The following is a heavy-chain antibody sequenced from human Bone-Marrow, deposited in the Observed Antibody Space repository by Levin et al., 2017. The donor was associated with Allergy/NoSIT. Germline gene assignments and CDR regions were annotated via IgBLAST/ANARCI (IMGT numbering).Heavy chain of an antibody. V-gene: IGHV7-4-1*02. D-gene: IGHD6-13*01. CDR1: GYTFTSYA. Sequence: ASVKVSCKASGYTFTSYAMNWVRQAPGQGLEWMGWINTNTGNPTYAQGFSGRFVFSLDTSVSTAYLQISSLEAEDTAVYYCARVYSSSWIGGGFDIWGQGTMVTVSS. CDR2: INTNTGNP. CDR3: ARVYSSSWIGGGFDI. J-gene: IGHJ3*02.